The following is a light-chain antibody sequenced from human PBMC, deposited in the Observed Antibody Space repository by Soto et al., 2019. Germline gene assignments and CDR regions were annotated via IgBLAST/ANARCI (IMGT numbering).Light chain of an antibody. Sequence: DIQMTQSPSTRSASVGDRVTITCRASQSISSWLAWYQQKPGKAPKLLIYDASSLESGVPSRFSGSGSGTEFTLTISSLQPDDFATYYCQQSVTFGQGTKVDIK. CDR3: QQSVT. CDR2: DAS. J-gene: IGKJ1*01. V-gene: IGKV1-5*01. CDR1: QSISSW.